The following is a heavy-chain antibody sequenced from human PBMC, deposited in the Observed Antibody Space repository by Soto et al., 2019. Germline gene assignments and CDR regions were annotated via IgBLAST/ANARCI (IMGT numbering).Heavy chain of an antibody. J-gene: IGHJ5*02. Sequence: QVQLQQWGAGLLKPSETLSLTCAVYGGSFSGYYWSWIRQPPGKGLEWIGEINHSGSTNYNPSLKSRVTISVDTSKNQFSLQLSSVTAADTAVYYCARSIAAAGTDWFDPWGQGTLVTVSS. CDR2: INHSGST. CDR1: GGSFSGYY. D-gene: IGHD6-13*01. CDR3: ARSIAAAGTDWFDP. V-gene: IGHV4-34*01.